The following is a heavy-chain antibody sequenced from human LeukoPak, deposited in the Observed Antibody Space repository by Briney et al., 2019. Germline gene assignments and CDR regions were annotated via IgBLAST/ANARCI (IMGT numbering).Heavy chain of an antibody. Sequence: GESLKISCKGSGYSFTSYWIGWVRQMPGKGLEWMGIIYPGDSDTRYSPSFQGQVTISADKSISTAYLQWSSLKASDTAMYYCARGSAYYYDSSGLGAFDIWGQGTMVTVSS. CDR2: IYPGDSDT. CDR1: GYSFTSYW. J-gene: IGHJ3*02. CDR3: ARGSAYYYDSSGLGAFDI. D-gene: IGHD3-22*01. V-gene: IGHV5-51*01.